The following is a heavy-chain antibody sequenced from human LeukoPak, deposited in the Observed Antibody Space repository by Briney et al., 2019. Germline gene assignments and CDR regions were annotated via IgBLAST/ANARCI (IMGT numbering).Heavy chain of an antibody. Sequence: SETLSLTCTVSGGSISSYYWSWIRQPPGKGLEWIGYIYYSGSTNYNPSLKSRVTISVDTSKNQFSLKLSSVTAADTAVYYCARGGYYYGSGSYQFDPWGQGTLVTVSS. CDR3: ARGGYYYGSGSYQFDP. V-gene: IGHV4-59*01. CDR1: GGSISSYY. CDR2: IYYSGST. D-gene: IGHD3-10*01. J-gene: IGHJ5*02.